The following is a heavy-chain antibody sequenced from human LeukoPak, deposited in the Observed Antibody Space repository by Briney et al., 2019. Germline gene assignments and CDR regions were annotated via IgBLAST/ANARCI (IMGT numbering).Heavy chain of an antibody. CDR3: ATGGQRWFDP. CDR2: IYYSGST. CDR1: GGSISSSSYY. V-gene: IGHV4-39*01. Sequence: SETLSLTCTVSGGSISSSSYYWGWIRQPPGKGLEWIGSIYYSGSTYYNPSLKSRVTISVDTSKNQFSLKLSSVTAADTAVYYCATGGQRWFDPWGRGTPVTVSS. J-gene: IGHJ5*02. D-gene: IGHD6-25*01.